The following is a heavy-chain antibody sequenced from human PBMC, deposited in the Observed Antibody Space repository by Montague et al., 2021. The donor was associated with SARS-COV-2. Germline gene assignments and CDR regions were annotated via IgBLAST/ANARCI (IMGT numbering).Heavy chain of an antibody. Sequence: SRSLSLSASGFPFSSYWMSWVRQAPGKGLEWVANIKQDGSEKYYVDSVKGRFTISRDNAKNSLYLQMNSLRAEDTAVYYCARDSFFVGDSSADYYYGMDVWGQGTTVTVSS. J-gene: IGHJ6*02. D-gene: IGHD3-22*01. V-gene: IGHV3-7*01. CDR2: IKQDGSEK. CDR1: GFPFSSYW. CDR3: ARDSFFVGDSSADYYYGMDV.